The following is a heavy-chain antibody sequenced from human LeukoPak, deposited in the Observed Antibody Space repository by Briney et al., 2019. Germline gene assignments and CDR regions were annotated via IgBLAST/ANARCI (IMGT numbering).Heavy chain of an antibody. J-gene: IGHJ5*02. D-gene: IGHD1-26*01. CDR2: INHSGST. Sequence: PSETLSLTCAVYGGSFSGYYWSWIRQPPGKGLEWIGEINHSGSTNYNPSLKSRVTISVDTSKNQFSLKLSSVTAADTAVYYCARGAVGATVRGAWFDPWGQGTLVTVSS. V-gene: IGHV4-34*01. CDR3: ARGAVGATVRGAWFDP. CDR1: GGSFSGYY.